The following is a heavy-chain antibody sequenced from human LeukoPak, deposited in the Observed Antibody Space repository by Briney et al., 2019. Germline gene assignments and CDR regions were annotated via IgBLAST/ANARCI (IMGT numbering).Heavy chain of an antibody. D-gene: IGHD3-3*01. J-gene: IGHJ4*02. V-gene: IGHV1-18*01. CDR2: ISAYSGNR. Sequence: ASVTVSCKASGYTFTRYGVSWVRQAPGQGLEWMGWISAYSGNRDYAQNLQGRVTMTADTSTRTAYMELRSLRSDDTAVYYCARGAKLDYTDYWGQGTLVTVSS. CDR1: GYTFTRYG. CDR3: ARGAKLDYTDY.